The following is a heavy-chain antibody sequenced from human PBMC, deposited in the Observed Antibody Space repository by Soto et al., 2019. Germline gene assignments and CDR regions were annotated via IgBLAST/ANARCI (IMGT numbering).Heavy chain of an antibody. J-gene: IGHJ4*02. V-gene: IGHV3-48*01. CDR2: ISSSSGAI. CDR1: GFTFSTFT. CDR3: ARDQKGGYFNY. Sequence: GGSLRLSCAASGFTFSTFTMNWVRQAPGKGLEWVSYISSSSGAIYYADSVKGRFTISRDNAKNSLYLQMNSLGAEDTAVYYCARDQKGGYFNYWGQGTLVTVSS.